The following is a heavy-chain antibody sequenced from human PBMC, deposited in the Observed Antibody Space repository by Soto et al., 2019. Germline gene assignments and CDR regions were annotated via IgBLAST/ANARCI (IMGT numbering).Heavy chain of an antibody. CDR2: ISSSSSTI. V-gene: IGHV3-48*02. Sequence: EVQLVESGGGLVQPGGSLRLSCAASGFTFSSYSMNWVRQAPGKGLEWVSYISSSSSTIYYAVSVKGRFTISRDNAKNSLYLQMNSLGDEETAVYYCARDEGVVTIHWFDYWGQGTLVTVSS. CDR3: ARDEGVVTIHWFDY. CDR1: GFTFSSYS. J-gene: IGHJ4*02. D-gene: IGHD3-10*01.